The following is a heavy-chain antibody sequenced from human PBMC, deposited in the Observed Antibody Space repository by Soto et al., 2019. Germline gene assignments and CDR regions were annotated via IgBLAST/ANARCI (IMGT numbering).Heavy chain of an antibody. CDR2: ISSSSSTI. D-gene: IGHD2-2*01. CDR3: AREGYCSSTSCYASEY. J-gene: IGHJ4*02. Sequence: PGGSLRLSCAASGFTFSSYSMNWVRQAPGKGLEWVSYISSSSSTIYYADSVKGRFTISRDNAKNSLYLQMNSLRAEDTAVYYCAREGYCSSTSCYASEYWGQGTLVTVSS. V-gene: IGHV3-48*01. CDR1: GFTFSSYS.